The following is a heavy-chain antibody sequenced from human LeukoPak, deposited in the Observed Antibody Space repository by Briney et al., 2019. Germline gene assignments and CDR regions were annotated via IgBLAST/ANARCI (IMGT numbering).Heavy chain of an antibody. D-gene: IGHD1-26*01. V-gene: IGHV3-7*01. Sequence: AGGSLRLSCAASGFSFSNFWMTWVRQPPGKGLEWLATIKQDGSEKYYVDSVKGRFTISRDNAKNSLYLQMNSLRAEDTAVYYCAGVYSAYYLDYWGQGTLVTASS. CDR1: GFSFSNFW. J-gene: IGHJ4*02. CDR2: IKQDGSEK. CDR3: AGVYSAYYLDY.